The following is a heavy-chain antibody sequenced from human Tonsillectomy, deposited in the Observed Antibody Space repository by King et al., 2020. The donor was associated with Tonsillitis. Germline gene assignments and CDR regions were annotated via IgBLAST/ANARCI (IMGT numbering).Heavy chain of an antibody. CDR1: GVSISSYY. D-gene: IGHD2-15*01. J-gene: IGHJ6*03. Sequence: VQLQESGPGLVKPSETLSLTCTVSGVSISSYYWSWVRPPPGKGLEGIGYIYYSGSTNYNPSLKSRVTISVDTSKNQFSLRLRAVTAADPAVYYCARDTEYCSGGSCYGAYYMDVWGKGTPVTVSS. V-gene: IGHV4-59*01. CDR3: ARDTEYCSGGSCYGAYYMDV. CDR2: IYYSGST.